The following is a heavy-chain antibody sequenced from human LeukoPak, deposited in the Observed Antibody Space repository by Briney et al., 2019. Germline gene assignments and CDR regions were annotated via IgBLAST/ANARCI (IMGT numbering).Heavy chain of an antibody. CDR2: ISSSSSYI. CDR3: ARDLADYVWGSYRRWAFDI. V-gene: IGHV3-21*01. J-gene: IGHJ3*02. D-gene: IGHD3-16*02. Sequence: GGSLRLSCAASGFTFSSYSMNWVRQAPGKGLEWVSSISSSSSYIYYADSVKGRFTISRDNAKNSLYLQMNSLRAEDTAVYYCARDLADYVWGSYRRWAFDIWGQGTMVTVSS. CDR1: GFTFSSYS.